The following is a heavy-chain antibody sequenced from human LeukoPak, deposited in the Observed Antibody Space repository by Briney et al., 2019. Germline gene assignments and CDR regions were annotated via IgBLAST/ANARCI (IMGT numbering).Heavy chain of an antibody. CDR1: GGSISSDY. V-gene: IGHV4-59*01. Sequence: SETLSLTCTVSGGSISSDYRSCIRQPPGKGLEWIGYIYYSGTTNYNPSLKSRVTVTVDTSKNHFSLKLSSVTAADTAVYYCARGPNNFDYWGQGTLVTVSS. CDR3: ARGPNNFDY. J-gene: IGHJ4*02. CDR2: IYYSGTT. D-gene: IGHD2/OR15-2a*01.